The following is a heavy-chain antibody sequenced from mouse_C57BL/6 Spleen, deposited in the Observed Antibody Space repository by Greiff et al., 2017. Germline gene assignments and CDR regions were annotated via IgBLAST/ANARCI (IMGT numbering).Heavy chain of an antibody. J-gene: IGHJ3*01. V-gene: IGHV1-19*01. CDR2: ITPYNGGT. CDR1: GYTFTDYS. D-gene: IGHD4-1*01. CDR3: SPANWDENAY. Sequence: EVQLQQSGPVLVKPGASVKMSCKASGYTFTDYSMNWVKQSPGKSLEWIGVITPYNGGTSYNQKFKGKATLTVDKSSSTAYMELNSLTSEDSAVXYCSPANWDENAYWGQGTLVTVSA.